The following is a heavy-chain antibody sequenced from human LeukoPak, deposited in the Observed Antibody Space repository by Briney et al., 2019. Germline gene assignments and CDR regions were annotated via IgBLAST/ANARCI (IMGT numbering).Heavy chain of an antibody. D-gene: IGHD1-1*01. Sequence: ASVTVSCKVSGYTLTELSMHWVRQAPGKGLAWMGGFDPEDGETIYAQKSQGRVTMTEDTSTDTAYMELSSLRSEDTAVYYCATVVVEDNWNDGNFDYWGQGTLVTVSS. V-gene: IGHV1-24*01. CDR1: GYTLTELS. CDR3: ATVVVEDNWNDGNFDY. CDR2: FDPEDGET. J-gene: IGHJ4*02.